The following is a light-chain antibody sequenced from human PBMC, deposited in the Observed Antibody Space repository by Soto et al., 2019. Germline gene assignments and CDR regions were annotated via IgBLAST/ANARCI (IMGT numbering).Light chain of an antibody. CDR1: QSITST. CDR3: QQYNDWPLYT. V-gene: IGKV3-15*01. Sequence: EIVMTQSPATLSVSPGDRATLSCRASQSITSTLAWYQQKPGQAPRLLIYGASTRVTGIPVRFSGSGSGTEFTLTISSLQPEDFAVYYCQQYNDWPLYTFCQGTKLEIK. J-gene: IGKJ2*01. CDR2: GAS.